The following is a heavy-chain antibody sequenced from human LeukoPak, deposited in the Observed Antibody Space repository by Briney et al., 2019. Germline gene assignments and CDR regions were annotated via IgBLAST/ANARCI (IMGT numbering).Heavy chain of an antibody. CDR2: TYPGDSDT. CDR3: ARGSGSHFPDFEY. CDR1: GYNFSNYW. D-gene: IGHD3-10*01. V-gene: IGHV5-51*01. Sequence: GGSLKISCKGSGYNFSNYWIAWVRQMPGKGLEWMGITYPGDSDTKYSPSFQGQVTISADKSINTAYLQWSSLKASDTAMYYCARGSGSHFPDFEYWGQGTLVIVSS. J-gene: IGHJ4*02.